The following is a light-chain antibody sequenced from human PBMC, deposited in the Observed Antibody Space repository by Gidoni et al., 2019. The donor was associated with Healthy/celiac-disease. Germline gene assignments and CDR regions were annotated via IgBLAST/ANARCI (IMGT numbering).Light chain of an antibody. CDR3: QQSYSTPLT. CDR2: AAS. Sequence: DIQMTQSPSSLSASVGDRVTITCRASQSISSYLNWYQQKPGKAPKLLIYAASSLQSGLPSRFSGSGSGTYFTLTISSLQPEDFSTYSCQQSYSTPLTFGGGTKVEIK. CDR1: QSISSY. V-gene: IGKV1-39*01. J-gene: IGKJ4*01.